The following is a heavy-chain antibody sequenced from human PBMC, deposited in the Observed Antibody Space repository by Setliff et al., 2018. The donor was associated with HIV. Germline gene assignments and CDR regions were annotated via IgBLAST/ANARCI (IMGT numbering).Heavy chain of an antibody. CDR2: ISGSGGST. CDR3: AKGSTIVVVAGTGYFQH. V-gene: IGHV3-23*01. J-gene: IGHJ1*01. D-gene: IGHD6-19*01. Sequence: GGSLRLSCAASGFIFSSHAMSWVRQAPGKGLEWVSAISGSGGSTYYADSVKGRFTISRDNSKNTLYLQMNSLRAEDTAEYYCAKGSTIVVVAGTGYFQHWGQGTLVTVSS. CDR1: GFIFSSHA.